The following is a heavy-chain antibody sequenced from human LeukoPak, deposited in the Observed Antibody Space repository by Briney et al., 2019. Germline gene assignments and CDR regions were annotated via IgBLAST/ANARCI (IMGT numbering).Heavy chain of an antibody. CDR1: GGSISSSNW. Sequence: SETLSLTCAVSGGSISSSNWWSWVRQPPGKGLEWIGEIYHSGSTNYNPSLKSRVTISVDKSKNQFSLKLSSVTAADTAVYYCASYYDSSGRNWFDPWGQGTLVTVSS. J-gene: IGHJ5*02. CDR2: IYHSGST. V-gene: IGHV4-4*02. D-gene: IGHD3-22*01. CDR3: ASYYDSSGRNWFDP.